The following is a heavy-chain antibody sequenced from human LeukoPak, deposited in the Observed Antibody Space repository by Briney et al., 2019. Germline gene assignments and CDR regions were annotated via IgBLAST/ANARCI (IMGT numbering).Heavy chain of an antibody. V-gene: IGHV3-49*04. CDR3: TRVDIVAIASDY. CDR2: IRSKAYGGTT. CDR1: GFTFGDYA. J-gene: IGHJ4*02. Sequence: GGSLRLSCTASGFTFGDYARSWVRQAPGKGLEWVGFIRSKAYGGTTEYAASVKGRFTISRDDSKSIAYLQMNSLKTEDTAVYYCTRVDIVAIASDYWGQGPLVTVSS. D-gene: IGHD5-12*01.